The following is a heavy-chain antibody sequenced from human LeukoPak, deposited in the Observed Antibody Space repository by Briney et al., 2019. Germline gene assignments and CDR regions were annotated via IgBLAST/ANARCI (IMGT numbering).Heavy chain of an antibody. Sequence: GGSLRLSCAASGFTFSSYAMHWVRQAPGKGLEYVSAFSSNGGSTYYANSVKGRFTISRDNSKNTLYLQMGSLRAEDMAVYYCARAPYGSGSNYYYYYMDVWGKGTTVTVSS. J-gene: IGHJ6*03. V-gene: IGHV3-64*01. CDR2: FSSNGGST. CDR3: ARAPYGSGSNYYYYYMDV. D-gene: IGHD3-10*01. CDR1: GFTFSSYA.